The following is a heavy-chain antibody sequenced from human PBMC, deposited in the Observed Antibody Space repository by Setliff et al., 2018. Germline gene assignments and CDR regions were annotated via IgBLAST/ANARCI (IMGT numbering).Heavy chain of an antibody. Sequence: VKVSCKASGGTFSSQGISWVRQAPGQGLEWMGGIMPIFGTTNYARKFQGRVTITTDESTSTAYMELNSLTSEDTAVYFCSKAALDLELDSWGQGTLVTVSS. CDR1: GGTFSSQG. CDR2: IMPIFGTT. D-gene: IGHD1-1*01. V-gene: IGHV1-69*05. CDR3: SKAALDLELDS. J-gene: IGHJ4*02.